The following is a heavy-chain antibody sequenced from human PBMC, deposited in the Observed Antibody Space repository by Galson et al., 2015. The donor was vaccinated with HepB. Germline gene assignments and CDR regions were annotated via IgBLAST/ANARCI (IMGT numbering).Heavy chain of an antibody. V-gene: IGHV3-48*01. CDR1: GFTFRSYT. J-gene: IGHJ4*02. D-gene: IGHD5-24*01. CDR2: ISSSSSTI. CDR3: ATCRDGYNYGWWGAELDY. Sequence: LRLSCAASGFTFRSYTMNWVRQAPGKGLEWVSYISSSSSTIYYAGSVKGRFTISRDNAKNSLYLQMNSLRAEDTAVYYCATCRDGYNYGWWGAELDYWGQGTLVTVSS.